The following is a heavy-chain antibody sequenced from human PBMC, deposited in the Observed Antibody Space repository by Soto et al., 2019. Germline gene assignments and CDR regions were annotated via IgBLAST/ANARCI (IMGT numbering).Heavy chain of an antibody. Sequence: LRLSCAASGFTFSDHYMDWVRQAPGKGLEWVGRTRNKANSYTTEYAASVKGRFTISRDDSKNSLYLQMNSLKTEDTAVYYCARGDVDIYVLGYWGQGTLVTAPQ. D-gene: IGHD5-12*01. CDR2: TRNKANSYTT. J-gene: IGHJ4*02. CDR1: GFTFSDHY. CDR3: ARGDVDIYVLGY. V-gene: IGHV3-72*01.